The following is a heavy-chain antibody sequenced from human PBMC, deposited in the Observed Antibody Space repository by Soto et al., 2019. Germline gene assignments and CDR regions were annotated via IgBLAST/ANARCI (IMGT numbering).Heavy chain of an antibody. CDR1: GGTFSSYA. V-gene: IGHV1-69*13. Sequence: SVKVSCKASGGTFSSYAISWVRQAPGQGLEWMGGIIPIFGTANYAQKFQGRVTITADESTSTAYMELSSLRSEDTAVYYCARGNRYYYDSSGYYELYYFDYWGQGTLVTVSS. D-gene: IGHD3-22*01. CDR3: ARGNRYYYDSSGYYELYYFDY. CDR2: IIPIFGTA. J-gene: IGHJ4*02.